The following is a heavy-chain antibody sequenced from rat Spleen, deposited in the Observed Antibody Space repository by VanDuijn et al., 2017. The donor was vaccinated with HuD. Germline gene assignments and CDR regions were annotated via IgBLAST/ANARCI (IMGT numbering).Heavy chain of an antibody. J-gene: IGHJ4*01. D-gene: IGHD1-2*01. CDR2: ISTGGDNT. CDR1: GFTFNKYD. Sequence: EVQLVESGGGSVQPGRSLKLSCAASGFTFNKYDMAWVRQAPTKGLEWIASISTGGDNTYFRDSVKGRFTLSRDNAKNTQSLQKDSLRSEDTAIYYCTRSAAMSRGYVMDVWGQGASVTVSS. V-gene: IGHV5S13*01. CDR3: TRSAAMSRGYVMDV.